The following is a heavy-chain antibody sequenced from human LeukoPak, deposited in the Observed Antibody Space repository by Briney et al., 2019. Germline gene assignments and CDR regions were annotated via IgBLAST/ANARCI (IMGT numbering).Heavy chain of an antibody. V-gene: IGHV4-34*01. CDR2: INHSGST. CDR1: GFTFSNYA. Sequence: PGGSLRLSCAASGFTFSNYAMSWVRQAPGKGLEWIGEINHSGSTNYNPSLKSRVTISVDTSKNQFSLKLSSVTAADTAVYYCARRRYSGYDWNYWGQGTLVTVSS. CDR3: ARRRYSGYDWNY. D-gene: IGHD5-12*01. J-gene: IGHJ4*02.